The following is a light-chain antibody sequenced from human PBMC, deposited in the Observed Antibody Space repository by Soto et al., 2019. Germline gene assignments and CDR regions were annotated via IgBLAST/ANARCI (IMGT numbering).Light chain of an antibody. CDR2: QTS. V-gene: IGKV3-20*01. J-gene: IGKJ4*01. Sequence: EILLTQSPGTLSLSPGERATLSCAASHTVSTKYLAWYQQKPGQAPRLLIFQTSTRATGIPDRFSGSGSGTDFTLPISRLEPDDSAGYYCQQYGSSPLTFGGGTKVEI. CDR1: HTVSTKY. CDR3: QQYGSSPLT.